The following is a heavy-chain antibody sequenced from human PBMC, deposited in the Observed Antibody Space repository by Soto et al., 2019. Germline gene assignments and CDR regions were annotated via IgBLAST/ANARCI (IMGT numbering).Heavy chain of an antibody. CDR3: ARDKGGPFGGSPYNWFDP. D-gene: IGHD3-10*01. V-gene: IGHV4-61*01. CDR2: IYNSETF. Sequence: PSETLSLTCSVSGSSFSRCIFYWSWIRQPPGQGLEWIVFIYNSETFNYNPFLKSRVTLSVDTSKHQFSLKLSSVTAADTAVYYCARDKGGPFGGSPYNWFDPWGQGTLVTVSS. J-gene: IGHJ5*02. CDR1: GSSFSRCIFY.